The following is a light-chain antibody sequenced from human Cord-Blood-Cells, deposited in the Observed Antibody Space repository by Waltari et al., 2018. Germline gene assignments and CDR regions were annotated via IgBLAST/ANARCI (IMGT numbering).Light chain of an antibody. J-gene: IGKJ2*03. V-gene: IGKV1-39*01. CDR2: AAS. CDR3: QLSYSTPLDS. Sequence: DIQMTQSPSSLSASVGDRVTITCRASQSISSYLNWYQQKPGKAPKLLIYAASSLQSGVPSRFSGSGSGTDFTLTISSLQPEDFATYYCQLSYSTPLDSFGQGTKLEIK. CDR1: QSISSY.